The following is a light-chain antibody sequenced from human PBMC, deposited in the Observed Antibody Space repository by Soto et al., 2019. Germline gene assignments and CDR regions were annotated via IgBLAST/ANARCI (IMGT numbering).Light chain of an antibody. CDR3: QQYDGLPIT. CDR2: AAS. Sequence: EIVLTQSPGTLSLSPGERATLSCRASQSIARNSIAWYQQKPGRAPRLLIYAASTRPTGIPDRFSGGGSGTDFILTISVLEHDDFAVFHCQQYDGLPITFGGGTRVEIQ. CDR1: QSIARNS. V-gene: IGKV3-20*01. J-gene: IGKJ4*01.